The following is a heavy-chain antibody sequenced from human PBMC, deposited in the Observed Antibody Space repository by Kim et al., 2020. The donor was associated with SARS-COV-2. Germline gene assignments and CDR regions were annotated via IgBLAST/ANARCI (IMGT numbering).Heavy chain of an antibody. Sequence: GGSLRLSCAASGFTFSSYAMHWVRQAPGKGLEWVAVISYDGSNKYYADSVKGRFTISRDNSKNTLYLQMNSLRAEDTAVYYCARVGFGGYGLTFMDVWGQGTTVTVSS. CDR2: ISYDGSNK. CDR1: GFTFSSYA. V-gene: IGHV3-30*04. J-gene: IGHJ6*02. CDR3: ARVGFGGYGLTFMDV. D-gene: IGHD3-10*01.